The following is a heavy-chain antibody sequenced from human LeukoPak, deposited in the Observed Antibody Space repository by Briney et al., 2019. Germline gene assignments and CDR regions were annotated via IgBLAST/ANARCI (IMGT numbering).Heavy chain of an antibody. J-gene: IGHJ5*02. CDR2: ISAYNGNT. Sequence: SVKVSCKASGCTFTSYGIRWVQQAPGQGLEWIGWISAYNGNTNYAQKLQGRVTMTTDTSTSTAYMELRSLRSDDTAVYYCARDLYYDFWSGYVSPHWFDPWGQGTLVTVSS. D-gene: IGHD3-3*01. V-gene: IGHV1-18*01. CDR3: ARDLYYDFWSGYVSPHWFDP. CDR1: GCTFTSYG.